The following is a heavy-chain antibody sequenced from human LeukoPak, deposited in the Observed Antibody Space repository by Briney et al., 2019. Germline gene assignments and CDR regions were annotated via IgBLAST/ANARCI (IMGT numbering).Heavy chain of an antibody. V-gene: IGHV4-59*08. CDR3: ARHPYYSNSYFDY. CDR2: VYHSGST. D-gene: IGHD4-11*01. CDR1: GDSISSYY. J-gene: IGHJ4*02. Sequence: KTSETLSLTCTVSGDSISSYYWNWIRQPPGKGLEWIGYVYHSGSTNNNPSLKSRVTISVDTSKNQFSLKVSSVTAADTAVYYCARHPYYSNSYFDYWGQGTLVTVSS.